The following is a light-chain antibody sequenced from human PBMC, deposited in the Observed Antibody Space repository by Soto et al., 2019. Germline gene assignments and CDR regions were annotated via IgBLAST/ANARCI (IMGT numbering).Light chain of an antibody. CDR3: QQYDT. J-gene: IGKJ4*01. CDR2: GAS. Sequence: EIGLTQSPGTLSLSPGERATLACRASQSVSSSYLAWYQQKPGQAPRLLIYGASSRATGIPDRFSGSGSGTDFTLTISRLEPEDVAVYYCQQYDTFGGGTKVEIK. V-gene: IGKV3-20*01. CDR1: QSVSSSY.